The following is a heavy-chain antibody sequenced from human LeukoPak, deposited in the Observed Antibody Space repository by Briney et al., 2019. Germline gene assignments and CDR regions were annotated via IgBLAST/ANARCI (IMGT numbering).Heavy chain of an antibody. CDR3: ARATYDSSGYHHDY. CDR1: GFTFSSYA. CDR2: ISSSSSYI. V-gene: IGHV3-21*01. D-gene: IGHD3-22*01. J-gene: IGHJ4*02. Sequence: PGGSLRLSCAASGFTFSSYAMSWVRQAPGKGLEWVSSISSSSSYIYYADSVKGRFTISRDNAKNSLYLQMNSLRAEDTAVYYCARATYDSSGYHHDYWGQGTLVTVSS.